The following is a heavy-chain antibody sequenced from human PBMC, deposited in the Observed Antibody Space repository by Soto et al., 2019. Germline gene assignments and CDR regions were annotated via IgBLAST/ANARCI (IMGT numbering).Heavy chain of an antibody. Sequence: QITGKESGPALVKPTQTLTLTCTFSGLAFSTADRAVGWIRQAPGKALDWLALIDGYDNKRQSPSLKKRLTIPSGTSKYQAVLTMTDMDPVDTATYSCAHGRTSVKTIFFEYWGQGTLVTVSA. CDR1: GLAFSTADRA. V-gene: IGHV2-5*01. D-gene: IGHD1-1*01. CDR3: AHGRTSVKTIFFEY. J-gene: IGHJ4*02. CDR2: IDGYDNK.